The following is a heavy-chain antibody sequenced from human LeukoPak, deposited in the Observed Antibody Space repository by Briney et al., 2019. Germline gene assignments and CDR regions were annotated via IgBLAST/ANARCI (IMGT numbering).Heavy chain of an antibody. CDR3: ARGLRRWFRELTNWLDP. CDR1: GYTFTSYD. D-gene: IGHD3-10*01. J-gene: IGHJ5*02. Sequence: GASVKVSCKASGYTFTSYDINWVRQATGQGLEWMGWMNPNSGNTGYAQKFQGRVTMTRNTSISTAYMELSSLRSEDTAVYYCARGLRRWFRELTNWLDPWGQGTLVTVSS. CDR2: MNPNSGNT. V-gene: IGHV1-8*01.